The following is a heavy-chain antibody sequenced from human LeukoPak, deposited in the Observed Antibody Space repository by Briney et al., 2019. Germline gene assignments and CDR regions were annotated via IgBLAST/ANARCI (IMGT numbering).Heavy chain of an antibody. J-gene: IGHJ4*02. V-gene: IGHV4-34*01. D-gene: IGHD2-2*01. CDR2: INHSGST. CDR3: ARGRVVVPGARRAGAQYYFDC. CDR1: GGSFSGYY. Sequence: NSSETLSLTCAVYGGSFSGYYWSWLRQPPGKGLEWLGEINHSGSTNYNPSLKSRVTISVDTSKNQFSLKLSSVTAADTAVYCCARGRVVVPGARRAGAQYYFDCWGQGTLVTVSS.